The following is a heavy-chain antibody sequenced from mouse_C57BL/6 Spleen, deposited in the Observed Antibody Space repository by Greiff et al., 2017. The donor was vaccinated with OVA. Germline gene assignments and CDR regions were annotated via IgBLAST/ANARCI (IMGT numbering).Heavy chain of an antibody. D-gene: IGHD2-2*01. V-gene: IGHV6-3*01. Sequence: EVHLVESGEGLVQPGGSMKLSCVASGFTFSNYWMNWVRQSPEKGLEWVAQIRLKSDNYATHYAESVKGRFTISRDDSKSSVYLQMNNLRAEDTGIYYCTGGYPFYAMDYWGQGTSVTVSS. J-gene: IGHJ4*01. CDR3: TGGYPFYAMDY. CDR1: GFTFSNYW. CDR2: IRLKSDNYAT.